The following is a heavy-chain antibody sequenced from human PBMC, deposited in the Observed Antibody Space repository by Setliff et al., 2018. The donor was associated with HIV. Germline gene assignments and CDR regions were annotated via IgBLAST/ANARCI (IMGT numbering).Heavy chain of an antibody. CDR1: GYTFTAFY. Sequence: GASVKVSCKTSGYTFTAFYIHWVRQAPGQGLEWLGVINPSDGFTTPAQKFQGRLTMTRDTSTSTVHMDLSSLRSEDTAIYYCAKDRVSGWNNWFDPWGQGTLVTVSS. J-gene: IGHJ5*02. D-gene: IGHD6-19*01. CDR2: INPSDGFT. V-gene: IGHV1-46*01. CDR3: AKDRVSGWNNWFDP.